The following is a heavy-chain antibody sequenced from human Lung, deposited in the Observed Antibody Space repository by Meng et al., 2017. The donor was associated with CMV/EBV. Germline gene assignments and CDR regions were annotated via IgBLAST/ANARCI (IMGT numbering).Heavy chain of an antibody. V-gene: IGHV1-46*01. J-gene: IGHJ5*02. CDR3: AKAYCGNDCYYLGP. CDR1: GYSFITDS. Sequence: ASVKVSCKASGYSFITDSMHWVRQAPGQRLEWMGIINPGRGTTTYAQHFQGRVTMTRDTSTSTVYMELSSLRSEDTAIYYCAKAYCGNDCYYLGPWGQGNXVTVDS. D-gene: IGHD2-21*01. CDR2: INPGRGTT.